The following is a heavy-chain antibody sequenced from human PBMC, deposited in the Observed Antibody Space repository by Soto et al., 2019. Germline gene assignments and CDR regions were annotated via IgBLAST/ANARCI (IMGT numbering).Heavy chain of an antibody. D-gene: IGHD2-2*02. CDR2: ISSSSSPI. Sequence: EVQLVESGGGLVKPGGSLRLSCVDSGFTFSSYSMNWVRQAQGKGLEWVSSISSSSSPIFYADSLKGRFTIFRDNAKSSLYLQMNSMRAEDTAVYYFVRGGSGYTRDAVFDIWGQGTMVSVSS. J-gene: IGHJ3*02. CDR1: GFTFSSYS. CDR3: VRGGSGYTRDAVFDI. V-gene: IGHV3-21*06.